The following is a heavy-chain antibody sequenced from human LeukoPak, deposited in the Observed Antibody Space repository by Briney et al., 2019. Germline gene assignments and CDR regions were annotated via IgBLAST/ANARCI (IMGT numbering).Heavy chain of an antibody. CDR3: AGVSYFVCLSIDY. D-gene: IGHD3-9*01. J-gene: IGHJ4*02. V-gene: IGHV4-59*01. CDR1: GGSISSDY. Sequence: PSETLSLTCTVSGGSISSDYWSWIRQPPRKGLEWVGYIYYSGSTNYNPSLTSPLTISVDTSKTQFSLKLSSVTAPDTAAYYCAGVSYFVCLSIDYWGQGTLVTVPS. CDR2: IYYSGST.